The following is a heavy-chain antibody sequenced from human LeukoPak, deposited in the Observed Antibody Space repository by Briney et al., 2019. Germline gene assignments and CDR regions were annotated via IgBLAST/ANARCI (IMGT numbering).Heavy chain of an antibody. Sequence: GASVKVSCKASGYTFTSYGISWVRQAPGQGLEWMGWINPNSGGTNYAQKFQGRVTMTRDTSISTAYMELSRLRSDDTAVYYCARDGGYSGYDSGDYWGQGTLVTVSS. CDR2: INPNSGGT. J-gene: IGHJ4*02. D-gene: IGHD5-12*01. CDR3: ARDGGYSGYDSGDY. CDR1: GYTFTSYG. V-gene: IGHV1-2*02.